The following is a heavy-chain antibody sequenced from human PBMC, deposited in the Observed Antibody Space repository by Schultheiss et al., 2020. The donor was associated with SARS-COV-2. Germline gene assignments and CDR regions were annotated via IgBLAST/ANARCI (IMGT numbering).Heavy chain of an antibody. V-gene: IGHV3-30-3*01. CDR3: ARDPSNYDRNYYYGMDV. J-gene: IGHJ6*02. D-gene: IGHD4-11*01. CDR2: ISYDGTNK. CDR1: GFTFSSYA. Sequence: GGSLRLSCAASGFTFSSYAIHWVRQAPGKGLEWVAVISYDGTNKYYADSVKGRFTISRDNSKNTLYLQMNSLRAEDTAVYYCARDPSNYDRNYYYGMDVWGQGTTVTVSS.